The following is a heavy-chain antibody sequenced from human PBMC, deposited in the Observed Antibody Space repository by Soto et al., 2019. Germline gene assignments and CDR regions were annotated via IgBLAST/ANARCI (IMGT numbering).Heavy chain of an antibody. CDR3: AGGYSSVAFDV. D-gene: IGHD6-19*01. V-gene: IGHV4-59*01. J-gene: IGHJ3*01. Sequence: SETLSLTCTVSGGSISSYYWSWIRQPPGKGLVWIGYFYYGGSTNYNPSLKSRVTISIDTSKNQFSLKLFSVTAADTAVYYCAGGYSSVAFDVWGQGTMVTVSS. CDR2: FYYGGST. CDR1: GGSISSYY.